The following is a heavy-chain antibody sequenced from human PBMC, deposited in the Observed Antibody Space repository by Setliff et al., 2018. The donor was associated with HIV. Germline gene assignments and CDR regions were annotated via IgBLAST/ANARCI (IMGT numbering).Heavy chain of an antibody. J-gene: IGHJ4*02. CDR1: GYTFTSYG. Sequence: GASVKVSCKASGYTFTSYGISWVRQAPGQGLGWMGWISAYNGNTNYAQKLQGRVTMTTDTSTSTVYMELSSPKSEDTAVYYCARGMDYYDTSGYYQYYFDYWGQGTLVTVSS. D-gene: IGHD3-22*01. CDR2: ISAYNGNT. V-gene: IGHV1-18*01. CDR3: ARGMDYYDTSGYYQYYFDY.